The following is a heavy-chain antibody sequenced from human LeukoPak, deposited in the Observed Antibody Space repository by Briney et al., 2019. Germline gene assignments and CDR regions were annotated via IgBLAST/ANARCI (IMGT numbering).Heavy chain of an antibody. CDR1: GFTFSSYA. CDR3: ARATTVTTSPFDY. CDR2: ISSNGGST. V-gene: IGHV3-64*01. D-gene: IGHD4-17*01. J-gene: IGHJ4*02. Sequence: PGGSLRLSCAASGFTFSSYAMHWVRQAPGKGLEYVSAISSNGGSTYYANSVKGRFTISRDNSKNTLYPQMGSLRAEDMAVYYCARATTVTTSPFDYWGQGTLVTVSS.